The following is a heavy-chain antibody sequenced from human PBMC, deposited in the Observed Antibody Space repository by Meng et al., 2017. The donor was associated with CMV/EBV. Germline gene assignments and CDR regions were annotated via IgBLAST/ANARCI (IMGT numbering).Heavy chain of an antibody. CDR3: ARPSEGYYYGMDV. D-gene: IGHD2-2*01. CDR1: GFTVSSNY. V-gene: IGHV3-53*01. CDR2: IYSRGST. J-gene: IGHJ6*02. Sequence: GESLKISCAASGFTVSSNYMSWVRQAPGKGLEWVSVIYSRGSTYYADSVKGRFTISRDNSKNTLYLQMNSLRAEDTAVYYCARPSEGYYYGMDVWGQGTTVTVSS.